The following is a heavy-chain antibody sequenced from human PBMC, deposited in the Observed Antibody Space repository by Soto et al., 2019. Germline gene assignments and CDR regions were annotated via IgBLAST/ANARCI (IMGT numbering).Heavy chain of an antibody. D-gene: IGHD3-3*01. CDR3: ARHSNGDTIFGVVITYGMDV. J-gene: IGHJ6*02. V-gene: IGHV4-39*01. CDR1: SGSISSSSYY. Sequence: PSETLSLACTVSSGSISSSSYYWGGIRQPPGKGLEWIGSIYYSGSTYYNPSLKSRVTISVDTSKNQFSLKLSSVTAADTAVYYCARHSNGDTIFGVVITYGMDVWGQGTTVTVSS. CDR2: IYYSGST.